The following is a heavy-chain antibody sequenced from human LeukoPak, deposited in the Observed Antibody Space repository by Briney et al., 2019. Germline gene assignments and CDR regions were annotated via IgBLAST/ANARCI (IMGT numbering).Heavy chain of an antibody. V-gene: IGHV4-39*01. D-gene: IGHD1-26*01. Sequence: SETLSLTCTVSGDSISSSSSYWGWIRQPPGEGLEWIGSIYYSGSTFYSPSLKSRVTISVDTSKNQFSLKLSSVTAADTAVYYCASLRERSYYARGFDYWGQGTLVTVSS. CDR1: GDSISSSSSY. CDR2: IYYSGST. J-gene: IGHJ4*02. CDR3: ASLRERSYYARGFDY.